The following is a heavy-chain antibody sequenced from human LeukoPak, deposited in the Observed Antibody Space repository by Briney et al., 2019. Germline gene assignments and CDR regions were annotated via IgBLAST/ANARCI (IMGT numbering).Heavy chain of an antibody. Sequence: GESLKISCKGSGYSFTSCWIVWVRQIPGKGREWMGIIYPGDADTRYSPSFQGQVTISVDKSISTAYLQWSSLKASDTAMYYCARLPGGYSSLVTMTFDPWGQGTLVTVSS. CDR2: IYPGDADT. V-gene: IGHV5-51*01. J-gene: IGHJ5*02. CDR1: GYSFTSCW. D-gene: IGHD6-19*01. CDR3: ARLPGGYSSLVTMTFDP.